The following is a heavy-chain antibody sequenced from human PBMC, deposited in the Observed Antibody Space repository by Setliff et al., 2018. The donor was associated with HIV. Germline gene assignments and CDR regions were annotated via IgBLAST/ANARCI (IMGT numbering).Heavy chain of an antibody. V-gene: IGHV4-34*01. Sequence: PSETLSLTCAVSGVSIRTYYWSWVRQPPGKGLEWIGEIYHSGSTNYNPFLKSRVTISVDTSKNQFSLRLSSVTAADTAVYYCASLPGVRGVTPGYWGQGTLVTVSS. CDR2: IYHSGST. CDR1: GVSIRTYY. J-gene: IGHJ4*02. D-gene: IGHD3-10*01. CDR3: ASLPGVRGVTPGY.